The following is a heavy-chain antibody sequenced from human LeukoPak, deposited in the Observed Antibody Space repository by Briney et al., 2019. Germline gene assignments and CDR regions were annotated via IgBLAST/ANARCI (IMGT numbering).Heavy chain of an antibody. CDR2: ISGSGGST. Sequence: GGSLRLSCAASGFTFGSHWMTWVRQAPGKGLEWVSAISGSGGSTYYADSVKGRFTISRDNSKNTLYLQMNSLRAEDTAVYYCAKDRGYSYGYFSPYFDYWGQGTLVTVSS. V-gene: IGHV3-23*01. J-gene: IGHJ4*02. CDR3: AKDRGYSYGYFSPYFDY. D-gene: IGHD5-18*01. CDR1: GFTFGSHW.